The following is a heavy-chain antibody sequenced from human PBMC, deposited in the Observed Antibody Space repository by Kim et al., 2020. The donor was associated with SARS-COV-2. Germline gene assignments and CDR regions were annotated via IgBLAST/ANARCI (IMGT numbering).Heavy chain of an antibody. CDR2: ISYDGSNK. Sequence: GGSLRLSCAASGFTFSSYGMHWVRQAPGKGLEWVAVISYDGSNKYYADSVKGRFTISRDNSKKTRYLQMNSLRAEDTAVYYCAKAEAYDYWGQGTLVTVS. CDR3: AKAEAYDY. J-gene: IGHJ4*02. CDR1: GFTFSSYG. V-gene: IGHV3-30*18.